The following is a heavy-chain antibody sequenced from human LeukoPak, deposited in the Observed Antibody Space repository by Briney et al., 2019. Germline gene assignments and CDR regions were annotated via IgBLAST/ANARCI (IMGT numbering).Heavy chain of an antibody. CDR3: ARVAPTVTTLGY. CDR2: INPNSGGT. D-gene: IGHD4-17*01. CDR1: GYTFTGYY. Sequence: ASVTVSCKASGYTFTGYYMHWVRQAPGQGLEWMGWINPNSGGTNYAQKFQGRVTMTRDTSISTAYMELSRLRSDDTAVYYCARVAPTVTTLGYWGQGTLVTVSS. J-gene: IGHJ4*02. V-gene: IGHV1-2*02.